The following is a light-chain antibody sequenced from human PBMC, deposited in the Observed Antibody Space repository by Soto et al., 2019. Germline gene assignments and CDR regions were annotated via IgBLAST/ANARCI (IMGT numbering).Light chain of an antibody. J-gene: IGKJ2*01. CDR3: MQALLSPFT. V-gene: IGKV2-28*01. CDR1: QSLLHSNGYNY. Sequence: DIVMTQSPLSLPVTPGEPASISCMSNQSLLHSNGYNYLDWYLQKPGQSPQLLIYLGSNRASGVHDRFSGSGSGTDFTLRISRVEAEDVGVYYCMQALLSPFTFGQGTKLDIK. CDR2: LGS.